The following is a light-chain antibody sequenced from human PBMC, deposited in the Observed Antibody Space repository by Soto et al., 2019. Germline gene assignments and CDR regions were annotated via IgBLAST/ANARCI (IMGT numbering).Light chain of an antibody. Sequence: QSALTQPASVSGSPGQSITISCTGTSSDVGGYNYVSWYQQHPGKAPKLMIYDVRNRPSGVSNRFSGSKSVNTASLTISGLQAEDEADYYFCSYTTVSTYVFGTGTKVTVL. V-gene: IGLV2-14*01. J-gene: IGLJ1*01. CDR2: DVR. CDR3: CSYTTVSTYV. CDR1: SSDVGGYNY.